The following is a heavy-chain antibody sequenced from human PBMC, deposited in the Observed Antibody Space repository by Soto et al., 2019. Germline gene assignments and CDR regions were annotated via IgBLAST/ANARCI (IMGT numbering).Heavy chain of an antibody. J-gene: IGHJ4*02. Sequence: ASVKVSCKASGYTFTSYGISWVRQAPGQGLEWMGWISAYNGNTNYAQKLQGRVTMTTDTSTSTAYMELRSLRSDDTAVYYCAREGYYDSSGYYYMDDYWGQGTLVTVSS. V-gene: IGHV1-18*01. CDR1: GYTFTSYG. CDR2: ISAYNGNT. D-gene: IGHD3-22*01. CDR3: AREGYYDSSGYYYMDDY.